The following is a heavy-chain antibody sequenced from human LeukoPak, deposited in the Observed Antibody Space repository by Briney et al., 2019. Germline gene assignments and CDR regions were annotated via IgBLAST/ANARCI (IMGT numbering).Heavy chain of an antibody. Sequence: GGSLRLSCAASGFTFSSYGMHWVRQAPGKGLEWVAVIWYGGSNKYYADSVKGRFTISRDNSKNTLYLQMNSLRAEDTAVYYCAAEYSSFDAFDIWGQGTMVTVSS. V-gene: IGHV3-33*08. CDR2: IWYGGSNK. D-gene: IGHD6-6*01. CDR1: GFTFSSYG. CDR3: AAEYSSFDAFDI. J-gene: IGHJ3*02.